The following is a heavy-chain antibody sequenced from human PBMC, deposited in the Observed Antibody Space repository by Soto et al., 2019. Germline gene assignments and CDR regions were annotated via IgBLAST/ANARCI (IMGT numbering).Heavy chain of an antibody. CDR2: ISGSGGSI. J-gene: IGHJ6*02. Sequence: EVQLLESGGGLVQPGGSLRLSCAASGFTFSTYAMNWVRQAPGNGLEWVSAISGSGGSIHYADSVKGRFTISRDNSKNTPYLQMNSLRDEDTAVYHCVKGYWKGDVWGQGTTVNVSS. D-gene: IGHD1-1*01. CDR3: VKGYWKGDV. V-gene: IGHV3-23*01. CDR1: GFTFSTYA.